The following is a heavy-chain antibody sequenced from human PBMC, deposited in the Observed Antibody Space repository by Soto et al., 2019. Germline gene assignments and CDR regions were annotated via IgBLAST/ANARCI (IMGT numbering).Heavy chain of an antibody. J-gene: IGHJ4*02. CDR1: GYTFTSYA. D-gene: IGHD3-3*01. Sequence: EASVKVSCKASGYTFTSYAMHWVRQAPGQRLEWMGWINASNGNTKYSQKLQGRVTITRATSASTAYMEMISLRSEDTAVNSSKRELTIFGVVIIRPYFDYWGQGTLVTVSS. V-gene: IGHV1-3*01. CDR3: KRELTIFGVVIIRPYFDY. CDR2: INASNGNT.